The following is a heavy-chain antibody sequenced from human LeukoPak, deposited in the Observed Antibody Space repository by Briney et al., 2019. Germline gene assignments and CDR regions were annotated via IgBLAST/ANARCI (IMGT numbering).Heavy chain of an antibody. D-gene: IGHD6-19*01. V-gene: IGHV1-2*02. J-gene: IGHJ4*02. CDR2: INPNSGGT. CDR1: GYTFTGYY. CDR3: ARDRIGIAVAGSGYYFDY. Sequence: ALVKVSCKASGYTFTGYYMHWVRQAPGQGLEWMGWINPNSGGTNYAQKFQGRVTMTRDTSISTAYMELSRLRSDDTAVYYCARDRIGIAVAGSGYYFDYWGQGTLVTVSS.